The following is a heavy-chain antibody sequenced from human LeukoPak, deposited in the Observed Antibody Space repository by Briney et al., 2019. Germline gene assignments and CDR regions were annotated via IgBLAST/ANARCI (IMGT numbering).Heavy chain of an antibody. CDR3: ARTPEYYYDSSGYGFDP. V-gene: IGHV1-69*05. J-gene: IGHJ5*02. Sequence: SVKVSCKASGGTFSSYAISWVRQAPGQGLEWMGGIIPIFGTANYAQKLQGRVTMTTDTSTSTAYMELRSLRSDDTAVYYCARTPEYYYDSSGYGFDPWGQGTLVTVSS. D-gene: IGHD3-22*01. CDR1: GGTFSSYA. CDR2: IIPIFGTA.